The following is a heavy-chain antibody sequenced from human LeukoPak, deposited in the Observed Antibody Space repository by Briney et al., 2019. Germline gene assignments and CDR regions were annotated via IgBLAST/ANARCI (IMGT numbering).Heavy chain of an antibody. CDR3: ARAGYSMDTEYFQH. CDR1: GFTFRSYE. CDR2: ISNSGTAI. J-gene: IGHJ1*01. V-gene: IGHV3-48*03. Sequence: GGSLRLSCAASGFTFRSYEMNWVRQAPGKGLEWVSYISNSGTAIYYADSVKGRFTISRDNAKSSLYLQMNSLRAEDTAVYYCARAGYSMDTEYFQHWGQGTLVTVSS. D-gene: IGHD5-18*01.